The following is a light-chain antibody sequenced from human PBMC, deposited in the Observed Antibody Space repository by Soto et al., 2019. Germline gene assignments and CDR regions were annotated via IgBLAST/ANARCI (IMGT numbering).Light chain of an antibody. CDR1: QSVSSSY. CDR3: QQYGSSPLFT. CDR2: GAS. V-gene: IGKV3-20*01. Sequence: EIVLTQSPGTLSLSPGERATLSCRASQSVSSSYLAWYQQKPGQTPRLLIYGASSRATGIPARFSGSWSGTDFTLTISRLEPEDFAVYYCQQYGSSPLFTFGPGTKVDIK. J-gene: IGKJ3*01.